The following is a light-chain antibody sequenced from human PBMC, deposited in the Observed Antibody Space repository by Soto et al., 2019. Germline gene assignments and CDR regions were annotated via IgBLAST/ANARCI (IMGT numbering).Light chain of an antibody. CDR2: AAY. V-gene: IGKV1-6*01. J-gene: IGKJ1*01. CDR1: QDIGNK. Sequence: ASQMTQSPSSLSASVGDRVTITCRASQDIGNKLGWFQQKPGKAPELLIYAAYNLQSGVPSRFSGSRSGTDFPLTISSLQPEDFATYYCLQDYNYAWTFGQGTKVEIK. CDR3: LQDYNYAWT.